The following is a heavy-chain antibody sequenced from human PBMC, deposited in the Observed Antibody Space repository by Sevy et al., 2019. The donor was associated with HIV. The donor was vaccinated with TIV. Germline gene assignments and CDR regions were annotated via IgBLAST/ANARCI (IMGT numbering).Heavy chain of an antibody. D-gene: IGHD2-2*01. J-gene: IGHJ4*02. CDR1: GFSFSRYW. V-gene: IGHV3-7*01. Sequence: GGSLRLSCVASGFSFSRYWMHWVRQTPKKGLEWVARIREDGSQSWYVDSVKGRFTISRDDAKSSLYLQMNSLRADDTAVYYCARDPDTSNKIDYWGQGTMVTVSS. CDR3: ARDPDTSNKIDY. CDR2: IREDGSQS.